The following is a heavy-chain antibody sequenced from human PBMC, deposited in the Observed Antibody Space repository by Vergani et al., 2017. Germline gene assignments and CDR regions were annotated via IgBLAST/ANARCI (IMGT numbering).Heavy chain of an antibody. J-gene: IGHJ3*02. V-gene: IGHV3-48*04. CDR3: ARDPPSQQLTYDSFDI. D-gene: IGHD6-13*01. CDR2: ISSSSSTI. Sequence: EVQLVESGGGLVQPGGSLRLSCAASGFTFSSYSMNWVRPAPGKGLEWVSYISSSSSTIYYADSVKGRFTISRDNAKNSLYLQMNSLRAEDTAVYYCARDPPSQQLTYDSFDIWGQGTMVTVSS. CDR1: GFTFSSYS.